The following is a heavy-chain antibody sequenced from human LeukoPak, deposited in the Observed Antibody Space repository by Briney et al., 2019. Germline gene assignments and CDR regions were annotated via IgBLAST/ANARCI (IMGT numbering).Heavy chain of an antibody. CDR3: ARDRVLTIFGVATY. Sequence: GGSLRLSCAASGFTFSSYNMNWVRQAPGKGLEWVSYISSSSSTIYYADSVRGRFTISRDNAKNSLYLQMNSLRAEDTAVYYCARDRVLTIFGVATYWGQGTLVTVSS. J-gene: IGHJ4*02. V-gene: IGHV3-48*01. CDR1: GFTFSSYN. CDR2: ISSSSSTI. D-gene: IGHD3-3*01.